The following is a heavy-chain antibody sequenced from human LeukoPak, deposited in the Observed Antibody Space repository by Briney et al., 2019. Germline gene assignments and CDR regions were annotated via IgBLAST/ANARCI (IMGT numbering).Heavy chain of an antibody. D-gene: IGHD5-12*01. CDR1: GFSVSTNY. V-gene: IGHV3-23*01. J-gene: IGHJ4*02. Sequence: GGSLRLSCAVSGFSVSTNYMSWVRQAPGKGLEWVSTISGSGGSTYYADSVKGRFTISRDNSKNTLYLQMNSLRAEDTAVYYCAKAKSGYDWDYFDYWGQGTLVTVSS. CDR3: AKAKSGYDWDYFDY. CDR2: ISGSGGST.